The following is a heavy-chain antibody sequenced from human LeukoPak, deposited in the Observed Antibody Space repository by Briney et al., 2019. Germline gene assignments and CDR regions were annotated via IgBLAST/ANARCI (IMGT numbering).Heavy chain of an antibody. CDR1: GGTFSSYA. D-gene: IGHD3-10*01. J-gene: IGHJ4*02. V-gene: IGHV1-69*13. CDR2: IIPIFGTA. CDR3: APRLYGSGSYGYYFDY. Sequence: SVKVSCKASGGTFSSYAISWVRQAPGQGLEWMGGIIPIFGTANYAQKFQGRVTITADESTSTAYMELSSLRSEDTAVYYCAPRLYGSGSYGYYFDYWGQGTLVTVSS.